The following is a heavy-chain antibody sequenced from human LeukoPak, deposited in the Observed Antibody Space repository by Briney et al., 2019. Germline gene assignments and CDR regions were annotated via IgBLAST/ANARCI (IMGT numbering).Heavy chain of an antibody. V-gene: IGHV3-30-3*01. CDR2: ISYDGSNK. J-gene: IGHJ4*02. CDR3: ARVPWELLRGNYFDY. Sequence: PGGSLRLSCAASGFTFSSYAMPWVRQAPGKGLEWVAVISYDGSNKYYADSVQGRFTIPRDNSKNTLYLQMNSLRAEDTAVYYCARVPWELLRGNYFDYWGQGTLVTVSS. D-gene: IGHD1-26*01. CDR1: GFTFSSYA.